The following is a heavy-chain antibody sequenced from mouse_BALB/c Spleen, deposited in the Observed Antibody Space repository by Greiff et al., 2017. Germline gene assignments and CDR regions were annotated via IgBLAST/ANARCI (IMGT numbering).Heavy chain of an antibody. V-gene: IGHV1-82*01. D-gene: IGHD1-2*01. CDR3: ARFHYTGYFDV. Sequence: QVQLKESGPELVKPGASVKISCKASGYAFSSSWMNWVKQRPGQGLEWIGRIYPGDGDTNYNGKFKGKATLTADKSSSTAYMQLSSLTSVDSAVYYCARFHYTGYFDVWGAGTTVIVSS. CDR2: IYPGDGDT. J-gene: IGHJ1*01. CDR1: GYAFSSSW.